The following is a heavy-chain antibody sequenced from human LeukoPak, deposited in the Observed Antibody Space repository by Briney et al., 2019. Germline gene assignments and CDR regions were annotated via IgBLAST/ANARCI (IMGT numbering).Heavy chain of an antibody. V-gene: IGHV3-23*01. Sequence: GRSLRLSCAASGFTFDDYAMRWVRQAPGKGLEWVSGISGSGGSTYYADSVKGRFTISRDNSKNTLYLQMNSLRAEDTAVYYCARRAWSVGSYFDYWGQGTLVTVSS. J-gene: IGHJ4*02. D-gene: IGHD2-15*01. CDR1: GFTFDDYA. CDR2: ISGSGGST. CDR3: ARRAWSVGSYFDY.